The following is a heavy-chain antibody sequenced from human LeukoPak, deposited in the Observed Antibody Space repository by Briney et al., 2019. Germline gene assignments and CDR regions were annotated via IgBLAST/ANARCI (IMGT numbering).Heavy chain of an antibody. Sequence: SETLSLTCGVYGGSLSGYYWSWIRQPPGKGLEWIGEISHSGSTNYNPSLKSRFTISVDTSKNQFSLKLSSVTAADTAVYYCARYLDYGGNSRVFQHWGQGTLVTVSS. D-gene: IGHD4-23*01. CDR3: ARYLDYGGNSRVFQH. J-gene: IGHJ1*01. CDR2: ISHSGST. CDR1: GGSLSGYY. V-gene: IGHV4-34*01.